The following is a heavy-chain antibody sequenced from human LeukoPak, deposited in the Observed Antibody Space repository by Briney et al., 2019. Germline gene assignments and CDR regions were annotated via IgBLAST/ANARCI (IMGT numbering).Heavy chain of an antibody. D-gene: IGHD4-17*01. CDR1: GFTFSSYS. J-gene: IGHJ3*02. V-gene: IGHV3-48*02. Sequence: GGSLRLSCAASGFTFSSYSMNWVRQAPGKGLEWVSYISSSSSTIYYAGSVKGRFTISRDNAKNSLYLQMNSLRDEDTAVYYCARDGVPWNMGDYDAFDIWGQGTMVTVSS. CDR2: ISSSSSTI. CDR3: ARDGVPWNMGDYDAFDI.